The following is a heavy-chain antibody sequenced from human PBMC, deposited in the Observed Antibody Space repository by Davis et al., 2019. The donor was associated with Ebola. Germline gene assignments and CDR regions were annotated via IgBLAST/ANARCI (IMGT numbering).Heavy chain of an antibody. J-gene: IGHJ4*02. D-gene: IGHD3-10*01. CDR3: AKGDLLWFGEFHFDY. CDR2: ISSSGSTI. CDR1: GFTFSDYY. Sequence: GESLKISCAASGFTFSDYYMSWIRQAPGKGLEWVSYISSSGSTIYYADSVKGRFTISRDNAKNSLYLQMNSLRAEDTAVYYCAKGDLLWFGEFHFDYWGQGTLVTVSS. V-gene: IGHV3-11*01.